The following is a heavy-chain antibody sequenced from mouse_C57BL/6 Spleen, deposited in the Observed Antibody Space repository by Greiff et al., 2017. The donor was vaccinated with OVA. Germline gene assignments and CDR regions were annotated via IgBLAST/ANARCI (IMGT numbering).Heavy chain of an antibody. D-gene: IGHD2-1*01. CDR2: INPNSGST. J-gene: IGHJ3*01. Sequence: QVQLQQSGAELVKPGASVKLSCKASGYTFTSYWMHWVKQRPGQGLEWIGMINPNSGSTNYNEKFKSKATLTVDKSSSTAYMQLSSLTSEDTAVYYCALYQEGFAYWGQGTLVTVSA. CDR1: GYTFTSYW. CDR3: ALYQEGFAY. V-gene: IGHV1-64*01.